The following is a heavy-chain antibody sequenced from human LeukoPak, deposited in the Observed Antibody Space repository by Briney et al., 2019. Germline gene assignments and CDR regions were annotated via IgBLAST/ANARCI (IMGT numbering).Heavy chain of an antibody. CDR2: ITGSGRST. J-gene: IGHJ4*02. CDR3: ANQPYCSNGICYLRYYFHS. CDR1: GFTFSDFA. Sequence: GGSLRLSCAASGFTFSDFAMTWVRQAPGEGLEWVSSITGSGRSTSYADSVKGRFTISRDNSKSTLFLQMNSLRVDDTAVYYCANQPYCSNGICYLRYYFHSWGQGTLVTVSS. D-gene: IGHD2-8*01. V-gene: IGHV3-23*01.